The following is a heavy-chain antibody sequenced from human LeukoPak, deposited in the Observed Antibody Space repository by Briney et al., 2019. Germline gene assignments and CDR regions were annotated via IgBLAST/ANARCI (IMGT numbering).Heavy chain of an antibody. D-gene: IGHD1-1*01. CDR3: AREERPRPGGWFDP. Sequence: SETLSLTCTVSGGSIGSGGYYWSWIRQHPGKGLEWIGYIYYSGSTYYNPSLKRRVTISVDTSKNQFSLKLSSVTAADTAVYYCAREERPRPGGWFDPWGQGTLVTVSS. J-gene: IGHJ5*02. CDR2: IYYSGST. V-gene: IGHV4-31*03. CDR1: GGSIGSGGYY.